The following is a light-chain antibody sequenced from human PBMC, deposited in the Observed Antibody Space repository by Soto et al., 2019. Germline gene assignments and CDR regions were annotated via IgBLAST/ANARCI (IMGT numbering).Light chain of an antibody. CDR3: SSYTGSNNLGV. J-gene: IGLJ1*01. CDR2: EVS. CDR1: SSDVAGYNF. V-gene: IGLV2-8*01. Sequence: QSALTQPPSASGSPGQSVTISCTGTSSDVAGYNFVSWYQQHPGKAPKLMIYEVSKRPSWVPDRFSGSKSGNTASLTVSGLQAEYEADYYCSSYTGSNNLGVFGTRTKLTVL.